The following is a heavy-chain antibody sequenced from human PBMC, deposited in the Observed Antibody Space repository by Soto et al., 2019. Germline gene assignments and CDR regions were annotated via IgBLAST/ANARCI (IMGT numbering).Heavy chain of an antibody. Sequence: ASVKVSCKASGYTFTSYYMHWVRQAPGQGLEWMGIINPSGGSTSYAQKFQGRVTMTRDTSTSTAYMELSSLRSDDTAVYYCARAPLNHILFVVAATPHFDSWGQGTLVTVSS. CDR1: GYTFTSYY. D-gene: IGHD2-15*01. V-gene: IGHV1-46*01. CDR2: INPSGGST. J-gene: IGHJ5*01. CDR3: ARAPLNHILFVVAATPHFDS.